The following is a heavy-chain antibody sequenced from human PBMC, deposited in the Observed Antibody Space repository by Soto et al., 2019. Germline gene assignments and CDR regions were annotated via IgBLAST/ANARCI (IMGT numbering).Heavy chain of an antibody. CDR1: GGSISSSSYY. D-gene: IGHD5-12*01. V-gene: IGHV4-39*01. CDR3: SRGAPFDD. J-gene: IGHJ4*02. Sequence: SETLSLTCTVSGGSISSSSYYWGWIRQPPGKGLGWIESIYYSGSTYYNPSLKSRFTISEDTSKDQFSLKLSSVTAADTSVYYCSRGAPFDDWGQGTLVTVSS. CDR2: IYYSGST.